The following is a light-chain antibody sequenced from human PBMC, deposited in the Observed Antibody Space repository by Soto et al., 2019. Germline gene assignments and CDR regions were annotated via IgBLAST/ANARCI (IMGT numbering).Light chain of an antibody. CDR3: QQLNSYPLT. CDR2: AAS. Sequence: IQLTQSPSSLSASVGDRVTITCRASQGISSYLAWYQQKPGKAPKLLNYAASTLQSGVTSRFSGSGSGTDFTLTVSSLQPEDFATYFCQQLNSYPLTFGPGTKVDIK. CDR1: QGISSY. V-gene: IGKV1-9*01. J-gene: IGKJ3*01.